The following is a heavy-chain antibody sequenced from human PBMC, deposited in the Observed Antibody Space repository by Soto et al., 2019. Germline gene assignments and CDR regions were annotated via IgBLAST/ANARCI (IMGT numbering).Heavy chain of an antibody. Sequence: PSETLSLTCAVYGGSFSGYYWIWIRQPPGKGLEWIGEINHSGSTNYNPSLKSRVTISVDTSKNQFSLKLSSVTAADTAVYYCARGRVNYYDSSGYYLVDAFDIWGQGTMVTVSS. V-gene: IGHV4-34*01. J-gene: IGHJ3*02. CDR3: ARGRVNYYDSSGYYLVDAFDI. CDR1: GGSFSGYY. D-gene: IGHD3-22*01. CDR2: INHSGST.